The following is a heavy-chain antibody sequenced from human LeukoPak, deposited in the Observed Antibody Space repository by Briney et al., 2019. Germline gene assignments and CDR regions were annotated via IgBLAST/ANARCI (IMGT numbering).Heavy chain of an antibody. V-gene: IGHV3-48*01. Sequence: GGSLRLSCAASGFTFKDYCMNWVRQAPGKGLEFVSYISSSHIYYADSVKGRFTISRDNAKNSLYLEMNSLRAEDTAVYYCARDHDWGFDYWGQGILVTVSS. J-gene: IGHJ4*02. D-gene: IGHD2-21*01. CDR3: ARDHDWGFDY. CDR1: GFTFKDYC. CDR2: ISSSHI.